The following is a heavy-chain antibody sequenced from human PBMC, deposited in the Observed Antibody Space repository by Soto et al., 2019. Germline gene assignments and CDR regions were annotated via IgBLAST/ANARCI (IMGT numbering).Heavy chain of an antibody. V-gene: IGHV1-46*01. CDR3: ARDIWQLKRETHLFDY. CDR2: INPSGGST. CDR1: GYTFTSYY. Sequence: GASVKVSCKASGYTFTSYYMHWVRQAPGQGLEWMGIINPSGGSTSYAQKFQGRVTMTRDTSTSTVYMELSSLRSEDTAVYYCARDIWQLKRETHLFDYWGQGTLVTVSS. D-gene: IGHD6-6*01. J-gene: IGHJ4*02.